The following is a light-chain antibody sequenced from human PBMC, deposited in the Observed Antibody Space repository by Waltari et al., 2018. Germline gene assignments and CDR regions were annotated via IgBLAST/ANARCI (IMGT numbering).Light chain of an antibody. CDR3: QQYNSYST. J-gene: IGKJ4*01. V-gene: IGKV1-5*03. CDR2: ETS. Sequence: ISCRASRTIRTWLSWYQQKPGKAPKLLIYETSSLESWVPSRFSGSGSGTVFTLTISSLQPDDFATYCCQQYNSYSTFGGGTKVEIK. CDR1: RTIRTW.